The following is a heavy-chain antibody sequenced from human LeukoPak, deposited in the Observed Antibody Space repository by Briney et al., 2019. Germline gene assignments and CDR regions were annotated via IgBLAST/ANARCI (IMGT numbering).Heavy chain of an antibody. V-gene: IGHV3-33*01. Sequence: PGGSLRLSCAASGFTFSSNGMHWVRQAPGKGLEWVAVIWSDGSEKYYANSVKGRFTISRDNPKNTLYLQMSSLRAEDTAVYYCARCRDSVSDNLFGYWGEGTLVTVSS. CDR2: IWSDGSEK. CDR1: GFTFSSNG. D-gene: IGHD1-26*01. CDR3: ARCRDSVSDNLFGY. J-gene: IGHJ4*02.